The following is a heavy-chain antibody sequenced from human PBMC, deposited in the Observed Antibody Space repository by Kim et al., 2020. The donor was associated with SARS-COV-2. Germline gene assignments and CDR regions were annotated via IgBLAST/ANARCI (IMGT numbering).Heavy chain of an antibody. CDR2: INTNTGNP. Sequence: ASVKVSCKASGYIFTRYAMNWVRQAPGQGLEWMGWINTNTGNPTYAQGFTGRFVFALDTSVSTAYLQISSLKAEDTAVYYCARDGHFDLGGDFKIDYWGQGTLVTVSS. D-gene: IGHD3-3*01. V-gene: IGHV7-4-1*02. CDR1: GYIFTRYA. J-gene: IGHJ4*02. CDR3: ARDGHFDLGGDFKIDY.